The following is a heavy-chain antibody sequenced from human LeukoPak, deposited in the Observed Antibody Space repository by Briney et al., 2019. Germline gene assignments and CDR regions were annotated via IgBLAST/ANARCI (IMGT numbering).Heavy chain of an antibody. V-gene: IGHV1-69-2*01. Sequence: ASVKISCKVSGYTFTDYYMHWVHQAPGKGLEWMGLVDPEDGETIYAEKFQGRVTITADTSTDTAYMELSSLRSEDTAVYYCATLAAAGNYYYYYMDVWGKGTTVTVSS. D-gene: IGHD6-13*01. J-gene: IGHJ6*03. CDR1: GYTFTDYY. CDR2: VDPEDGET. CDR3: ATLAAAGNYYYYYMDV.